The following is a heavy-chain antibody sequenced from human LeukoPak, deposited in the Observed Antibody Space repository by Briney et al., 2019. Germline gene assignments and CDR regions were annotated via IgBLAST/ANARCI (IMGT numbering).Heavy chain of an antibody. J-gene: IGHJ4*02. D-gene: IGHD3-22*01. CDR3: ARDTYYYDSSGCPR. CDR2: IIPIFGTA. CDR1: GGTFSSYA. Sequence: ASVKVSCKASGGTFSSYAISWVRQAPGQGLEWMGGIIPIFGTANYAQKFQGRVTITTDESTSTAYMELSSLRSEDTAVYYCARDTYYYDSSGCPRWGQGTLVTVSS. V-gene: IGHV1-69*05.